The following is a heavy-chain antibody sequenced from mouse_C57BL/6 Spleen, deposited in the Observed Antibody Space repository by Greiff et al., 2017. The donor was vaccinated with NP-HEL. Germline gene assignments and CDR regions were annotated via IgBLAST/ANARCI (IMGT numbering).Heavy chain of an antibody. CDR1: GYSFTGYY. V-gene: IGHV1-43*01. CDR2: INPSTGGT. Sequence: EVQLQESGPELVKPGASVKISCKASGYSFTGYYMHWVKQSSEKSLEWIGEINPSTGGTSYNQKFKGKVTLTVDKSSSTTYMQLKSLTSEDSAVYYCARWGYYDSSYSFDYWGQGTTLTVSS. J-gene: IGHJ2*01. D-gene: IGHD1-1*01. CDR3: ARWGYYDSSYSFDY.